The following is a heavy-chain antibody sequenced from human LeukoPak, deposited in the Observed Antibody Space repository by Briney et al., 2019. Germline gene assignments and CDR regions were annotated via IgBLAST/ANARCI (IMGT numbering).Heavy chain of an antibody. J-gene: IGHJ6*03. Sequence: GGSLRLSCAASGFTFSSYGMHWVRQAPGKGLEWVAFIRYDGSNKYYADSVKGRFTISRDNSKNTLYLQMNSLRAEDTAVYYCAKWAGAKPKRSRYYYYMDVWGKGTTVTISS. CDR1: GFTFSSYG. V-gene: IGHV3-30*02. CDR3: AKWAGAKPKRSRYYYYMDV. CDR2: IRYDGSNK. D-gene: IGHD3-10*01.